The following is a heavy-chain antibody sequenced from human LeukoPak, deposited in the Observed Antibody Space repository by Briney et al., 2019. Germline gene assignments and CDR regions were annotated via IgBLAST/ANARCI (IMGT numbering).Heavy chain of an antibody. CDR3: ARGGYYGSGNDFRLDP. V-gene: IGHV4-4*02. J-gene: IGHJ5*02. D-gene: IGHD3-10*01. CDR2: IYDVARA. CDR1: GDSISSHNW. Sequence: SETLSLTCDVSGDSISSHNWWSWVRQPPGKRPEWIGEIYDVARANYNPSLKSRVTISGDKSKNQFSLKLTSVTAADTAVYYCARGGYYGSGNDFRLDPWGQGTLVTVSS.